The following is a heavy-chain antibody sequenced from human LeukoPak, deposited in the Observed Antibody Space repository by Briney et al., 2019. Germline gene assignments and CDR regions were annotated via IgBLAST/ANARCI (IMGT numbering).Heavy chain of an antibody. V-gene: IGHV3-7*01. Sequence: GGSLILSSAASGIIITSYWMSWGRQTPGKGLEGVANIKQDGSEKNYVASVKSRFTIFRDNARNSLYLQMNSLRAEDTAVYYCASHSYGYNHWGQGTLVIVSS. CDR1: GIIITSYW. D-gene: IGHD3-16*01. CDR3: ASHSYGYNH. CDR2: IKQDGSEK. J-gene: IGHJ5*02.